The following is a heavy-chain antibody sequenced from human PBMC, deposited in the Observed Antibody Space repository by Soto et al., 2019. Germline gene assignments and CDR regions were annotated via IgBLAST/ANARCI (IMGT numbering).Heavy chain of an antibody. CDR1: GFTFSSYD. D-gene: IGHD4-17*01. CDR2: IGTAGDT. J-gene: IGHJ3*02. V-gene: IGHV3-13*01. CDR3: ARAGVYGSFDI. Sequence: GGSLRLSCAASGFTFSSYDMHWVRQATGKGLEWVSAIGTAGDTYYPGSEKGRFTISRENAKNSLYLQMNSLRAGDTAVYYCARAGVYGSFDIWGQGTMVTVSS.